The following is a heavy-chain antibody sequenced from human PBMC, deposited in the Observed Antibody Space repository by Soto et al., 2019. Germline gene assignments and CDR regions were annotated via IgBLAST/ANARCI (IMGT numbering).Heavy chain of an antibody. CDR3: ASWTRCSSTSCYNGPGVAFDI. CDR1: GYSFTGDW. CDR2: IYPGDSDT. V-gene: IGHV5-51*01. Sequence: PGESLKISCKGSGYSFTGDWIGWVRQMPGKGLEWMGIIYPGDSDTRYSPSFQGQVTISADKSITTVYMELSSLRSEDTAVYYCASWTRCSSTSCYNGPGVAFDIWGQGTMVTVSS. J-gene: IGHJ3*02. D-gene: IGHD2-2*02.